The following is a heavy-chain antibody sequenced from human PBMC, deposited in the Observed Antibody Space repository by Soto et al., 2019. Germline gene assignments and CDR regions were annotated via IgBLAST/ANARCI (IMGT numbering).Heavy chain of an antibody. CDR2: IYASGSA. J-gene: IGHJ4*02. CDR3: ARLYGDDSVGY. V-gene: IGHV4-31*03. D-gene: IGHD3-10*02. Sequence: QVQLQESGPGLMKPSQTLSLSCSVSGDSISNGNYYWSWIRHHPGKGLEWIGHIYASGSAYYNPSRTSRVTMSVDTSKNQFALRLSSVTAADTAVYHCARLYGDDSVGYWGQGTLVTVSS. CDR1: GDSISNGNYY.